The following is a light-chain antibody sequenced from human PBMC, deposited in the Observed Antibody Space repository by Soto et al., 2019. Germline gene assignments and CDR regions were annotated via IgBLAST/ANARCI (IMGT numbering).Light chain of an antibody. CDR1: QSISTH. CDR2: GSS. V-gene: IGKV1-39*01. CDR3: QQRYSPFWT. Sequence: IQLTQAHSTLSASLRDRVTITCRASQSISTHLNWYQKKPGKDPKILIYGSSSLQSGVPSRFSGSGSGTDFTLTISSLQTEDCATYQCQQRYSPFWTFGQGTKVEIK. J-gene: IGKJ1*01.